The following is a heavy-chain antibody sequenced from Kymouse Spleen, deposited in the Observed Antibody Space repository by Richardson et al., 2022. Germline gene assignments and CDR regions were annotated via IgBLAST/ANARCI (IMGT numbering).Heavy chain of an antibody. CDR2: IYYSGST. J-gene: IGHJ5*02. D-gene: IGHD6-6*01. CDR1: GGSISSSSYY. Sequence: QLQLQESGPGLVKPSETLSLTCTVSGGSISSSSYYWGWIRQPPGKGLEWIGSIYYSGSTYYNPSLKSRVTISVDTSKNQFSLKLSSVTAADTAVYYCAEYSSSRGWFDPWGQGTLVTVSS. CDR3: AEYSSSRGWFDP. V-gene: IGHV4-39*01.